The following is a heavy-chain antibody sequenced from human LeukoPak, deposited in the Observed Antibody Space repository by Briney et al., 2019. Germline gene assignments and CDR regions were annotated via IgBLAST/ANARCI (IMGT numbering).Heavy chain of an antibody. CDR2: IYYSGST. CDR1: GGSISSYY. Sequence: SSETLSLTCTVSGGSISSYYWSWIRQPPGQGLEWIGYIYYSGSTNYNPSLKSRVIISVDTFKTQFFLSLKPVTAADTAVYYCARELYYYDSSGYYDYWGRGTLVTVSS. CDR3: ARELYYYDSSGYYDY. D-gene: IGHD3-22*01. V-gene: IGHV4-59*01. J-gene: IGHJ4*02.